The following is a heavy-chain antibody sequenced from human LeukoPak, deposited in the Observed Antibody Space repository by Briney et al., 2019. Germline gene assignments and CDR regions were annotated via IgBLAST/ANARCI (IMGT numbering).Heavy chain of an antibody. D-gene: IGHD1-14*01. CDR3: ARRGDRGNHADY. CDR1: GGSISSHY. J-gene: IGHJ4*02. V-gene: IGHV4-59*11. CDR2: IYYSGST. Sequence: SETLSLTCTVAGGSISSHYWSWIRQPPGKGLGWIGYIYYSGSTNYNPSLKSRVTISVDTSKNQFSLKLSSVTAADTAVYYCARRGDRGNHADYWGQGTLVTVSS.